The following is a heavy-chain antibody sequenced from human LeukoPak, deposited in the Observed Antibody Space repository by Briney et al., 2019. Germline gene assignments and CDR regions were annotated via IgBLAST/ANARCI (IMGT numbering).Heavy chain of an antibody. CDR1: GFTFTSHA. D-gene: IGHD5-12*01. Sequence: PGGSLRLSCAASGFTFTSHAMSWVRQAPGKGLEWVSIISGSGDSTYYADSVKGRFTISRDNSKNTLYLQMNSLRADDTAVYYCAKESGYDVDFDCWGQGTLVTVSS. J-gene: IGHJ4*02. CDR3: AKESGYDVDFDC. CDR2: ISGSGDST. V-gene: IGHV3-23*01.